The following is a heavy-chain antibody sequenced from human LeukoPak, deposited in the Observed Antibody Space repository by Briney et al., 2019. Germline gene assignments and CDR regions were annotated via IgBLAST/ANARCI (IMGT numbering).Heavy chain of an antibody. D-gene: IGHD1-26*01. CDR3: ARLIVGATRYFDY. J-gene: IGHJ4*02. CDR1: GYSFPSYW. V-gene: IGHV5-51*01. Sequence: GESLKISCKGSGYSFPSYWIGWVRQLPAKGLQWLGIIYPGDSDTRYSPSFQGQVTISADKSISTAYLQWSSLKASDTAMYYCARLIVGATRYFDYWGQGTLVTVSS. CDR2: IYPGDSDT.